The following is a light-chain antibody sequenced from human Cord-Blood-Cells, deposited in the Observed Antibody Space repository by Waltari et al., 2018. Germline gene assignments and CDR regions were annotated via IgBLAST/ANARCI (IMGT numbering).Light chain of an antibody. J-gene: IGKJ2*01. Sequence: EIVLTQSPGTLSLSPGERATLSCRASQSVSSSYLAWYQQKPGQAPRLLIYGASSRATGIPDRCSGSWSGTDFTLTISRLEPEDFAVYYCQQYGSSPPYTFGQGTKLEIK. CDR3: QQYGSSPPYT. CDR2: GAS. V-gene: IGKV3-20*01. CDR1: QSVSSSY.